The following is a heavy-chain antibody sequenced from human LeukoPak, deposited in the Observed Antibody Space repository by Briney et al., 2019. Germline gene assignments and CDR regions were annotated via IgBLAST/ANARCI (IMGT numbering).Heavy chain of an antibody. CDR1: GFSFSDSS. J-gene: IGHJ4*02. Sequence: GGSLGLSCAASGFSFSDSSMSWVRQAPGKGLEWVSSISSGSTYIYYPDSVKGRFTISRDNAKNSLFLQMNSLRAEDTAVYYCAKDDAGWSRDYWGQGTLVTVSS. CDR3: AKDDAGWSRDY. D-gene: IGHD6-19*01. V-gene: IGHV3-21*01. CDR2: ISSGSTYI.